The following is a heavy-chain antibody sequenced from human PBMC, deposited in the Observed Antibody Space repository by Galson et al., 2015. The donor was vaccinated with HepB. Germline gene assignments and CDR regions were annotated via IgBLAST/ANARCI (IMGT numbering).Heavy chain of an antibody. J-gene: IGHJ6*03. CDR3: ARDDYSTQSYYYYMDV. CDR2: IIPIFGTA. D-gene: IGHD4-11*01. V-gene: IGHV1-69*13. Sequence: SVKVSCKASGGTFSSYAISWVRQAPGQGLEWMGGIIPIFGTANYAQKFQGRVTITADESTSTAYMELSSLRSEDTAVYYCARDDYSTQSYYYYMDVWGKGTTVTVSS. CDR1: GGTFSSYA.